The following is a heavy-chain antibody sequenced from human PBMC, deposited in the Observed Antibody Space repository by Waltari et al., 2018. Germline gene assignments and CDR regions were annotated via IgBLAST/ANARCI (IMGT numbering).Heavy chain of an antibody. CDR2: INQITGDT. Sequence: QVHLQESGPGLVKPSETLSLTCTVSNGSLNNHYWSWIRQPPGKRMEWIGWINQITGDTNYNPSLERGVIISPDISKNQSSLRLTSVTAADTAIYYCAREGSLYSSTGGWIGPWGQGMLVTVSS. D-gene: IGHD2-2*01. V-gene: IGHV4-59*11. J-gene: IGHJ5*01. CDR1: NGSLNNHY. CDR3: AREGSLYSSTGGWIGP.